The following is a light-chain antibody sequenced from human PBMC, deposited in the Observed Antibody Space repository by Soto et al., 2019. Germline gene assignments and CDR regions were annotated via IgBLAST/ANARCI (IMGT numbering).Light chain of an antibody. CDR1: QSISYY. J-gene: IGKJ2*01. Sequence: DIQMTQSPSSLSASVGARVTITCRASQSISYYLNWYQQKPGKAPRLLIYAASTLQSGVPSRFSGSGSGTDFTLTIRSLQHEDFATYYCQETYRTPYTFGQGTKLEIK. CDR2: AAS. V-gene: IGKV1-39*01. CDR3: QETYRTPYT.